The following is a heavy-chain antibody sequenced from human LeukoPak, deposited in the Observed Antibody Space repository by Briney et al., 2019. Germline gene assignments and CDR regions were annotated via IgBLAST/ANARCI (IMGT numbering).Heavy chain of an antibody. V-gene: IGHV6-1*01. D-gene: IGHD3-16*01. CDR1: GDSVSSNSMA. J-gene: IGHJ3*02. CDR2: TYYRSKWYN. CDR3: SRLLGGGLDAFDI. Sequence: QTLTLSCATSGDSVSSNSMAWNWIRQSPSRGLEWLGRTYYRSKWYNDYAVSVKSRITINPDTSKNQFFLQLNSVTPEDTAVYYSSRLLGGGLDAFDIWGQGTMVTVSS.